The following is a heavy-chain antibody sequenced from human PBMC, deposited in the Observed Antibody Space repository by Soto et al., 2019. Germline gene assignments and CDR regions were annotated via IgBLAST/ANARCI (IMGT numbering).Heavy chain of an antibody. D-gene: IGHD2-2*01. V-gene: IGHV3-21*01. CDR1: GFTFSSYS. CDR3: ARAQVVVIPAAAFYFDS. Sequence: EVQLVESGGGLVKPGGSLRLSCAASGFTFSSYSMNWVRQAPGKGLEWVSSISSTSSHIYYADSVKGRFTTSRDNAKNSLYLQMNSLRAEDTAVYYCARAQVVVIPAAAFYFDSWGQGTLLTVSS. CDR2: ISSTSSHI. J-gene: IGHJ4*02.